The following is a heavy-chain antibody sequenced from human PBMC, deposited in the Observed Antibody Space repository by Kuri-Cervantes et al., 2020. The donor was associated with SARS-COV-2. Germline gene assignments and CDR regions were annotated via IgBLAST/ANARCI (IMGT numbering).Heavy chain of an antibody. V-gene: IGHV3-7*01. D-gene: IGHD1-26*01. J-gene: IGHJ6*03. CDR3: ANTGIVGAKRSQHYYYYYYMDV. CDR1: GFTFSSYW. Sequence: GGSLRLSCAASGFTFSSYWMSWVRQAPGKGLEWVANIKQDGSEKYYVDSVKGRFTISRDNAKNSLHLQMNSLRAEDTAVYYCANTGIVGAKRSQHYYYYYYMDVWGKGTTVTVSS. CDR2: IKQDGSEK.